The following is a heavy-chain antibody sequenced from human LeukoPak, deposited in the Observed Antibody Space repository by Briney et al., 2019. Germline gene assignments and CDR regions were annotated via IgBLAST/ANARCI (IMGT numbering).Heavy chain of an antibody. V-gene: IGHV1-2*02. CDR1: GYTFTGYY. CDR2: INPNTGGT. D-gene: IGHD3-10*01. CDR3: ARDFGELFGMDV. Sequence: VASVKVSCKASGYTFTGYYMHWGRQAPGQGLEWMGWINPNTGGTNYAQTFQGRVTMTRDTSISTAYMELSRLRSDDTAVYYCARDFGELFGMDVWGKGSTVTVSS. J-gene: IGHJ6*04.